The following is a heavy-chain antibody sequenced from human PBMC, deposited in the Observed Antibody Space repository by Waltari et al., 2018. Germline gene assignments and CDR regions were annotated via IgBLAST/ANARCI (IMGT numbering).Heavy chain of an antibody. Sequence: EVQLVESGGGLVQPGGSLRLSCAASGFTFRSYNMNWVRQAPGKGLEWISYISSGSSTIYYADSVKGRFTISRDNAKNSLYLQMNSLRDEDTAVYYCARGLDSGYYSSWYFDLWGRGTLVTVSS. CDR2: ISSGSSTI. CDR3: ARGLDSGYYSSWYFDL. V-gene: IGHV3-48*02. J-gene: IGHJ2*01. CDR1: GFTFRSYN. D-gene: IGHD3-22*01.